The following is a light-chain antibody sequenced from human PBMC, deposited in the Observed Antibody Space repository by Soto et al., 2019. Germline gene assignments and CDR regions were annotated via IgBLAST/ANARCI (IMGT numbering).Light chain of an antibody. Sequence: DIQMTQSPSSLSASVGDRVTITCRASQSISTYLNWYQQKPGKAPKLPIYGASSLQSGVPSSFAGSGSGTDFTLTISSLQPEDFATYHCQQTYSTPWTFGQGTKVE. V-gene: IGKV1-39*01. J-gene: IGKJ1*01. CDR2: GAS. CDR1: QSISTY. CDR3: QQTYSTPWT.